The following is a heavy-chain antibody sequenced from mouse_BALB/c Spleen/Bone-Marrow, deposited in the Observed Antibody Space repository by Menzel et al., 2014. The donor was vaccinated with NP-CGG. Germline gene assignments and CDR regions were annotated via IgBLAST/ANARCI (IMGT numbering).Heavy chain of an antibody. V-gene: IGHV1S22*01. CDR2: IYPGSGST. J-gene: IGHJ2*01. CDR3: TTYYYGSPFDY. D-gene: IGHD1-1*01. Sequence: LKQSGSELVRPGASVKLSCKASGYTFTTYWMHWVKQRPGQGLEWIGNIYPGSGSTNYDEKFKSKATLTVDTSSSTAYMQLSSLTSEDSAVYYCTTYYYGSPFDYWGQGTTLTVSS. CDR1: GYTFTTYW.